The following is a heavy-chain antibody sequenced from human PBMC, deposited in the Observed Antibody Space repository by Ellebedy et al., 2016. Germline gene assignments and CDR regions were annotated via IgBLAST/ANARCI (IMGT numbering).Heavy chain of an antibody. CDR3: ARGVGSGWFDP. CDR2: ISSDLRFR. D-gene: IGHD2-15*01. V-gene: IGHV3-21*04. CDR1: GFSFSSWG. J-gene: IGHJ5*02. Sequence: GESLKISCVASGFSFSSWGMSWVRQAPGKGLQWVSSISSDLRFRNYRDSVKGRFTISRDNAKNSLYLQMNSLRAEDTAVYYCARGVGSGWFDPWGQGTLVTVSS.